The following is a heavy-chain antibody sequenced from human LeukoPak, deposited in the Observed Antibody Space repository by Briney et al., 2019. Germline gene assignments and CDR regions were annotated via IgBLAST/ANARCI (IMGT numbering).Heavy chain of an antibody. D-gene: IGHD3-22*01. V-gene: IGHV3-30*02. Sequence: PGGSLRLSCVASGFTFSSYGMHWVRQAPGKGLEGVTYIHYDGSIKYYAESVKGRFTISRDNSKNTLYLQMNSLRAEDTAVHYCAKDHNYYDSSGYYYGDHLDYWGQGTLVTVSS. CDR1: GFTFSSYG. CDR2: IHYDGSIK. J-gene: IGHJ4*02. CDR3: AKDHNYYDSSGYYYGDHLDY.